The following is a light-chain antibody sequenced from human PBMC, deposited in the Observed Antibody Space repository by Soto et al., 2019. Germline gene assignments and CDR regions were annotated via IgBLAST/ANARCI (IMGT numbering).Light chain of an antibody. CDR3: QQYNNWPLT. Sequence: IVMTQSPATLSVSPGERATLSCRASQSVSSNLAWSQQKPGQAPRLLLYGASTRATGIPARFSGSGSGTECTLTISSLQSEDFAVYYCQQYNNWPLTFGGGTKVEIK. V-gene: IGKV3-15*01. CDR2: GAS. J-gene: IGKJ4*01. CDR1: QSVSSN.